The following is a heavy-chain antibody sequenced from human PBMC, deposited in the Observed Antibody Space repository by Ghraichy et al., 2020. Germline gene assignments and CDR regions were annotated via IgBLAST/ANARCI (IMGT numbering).Heavy chain of an antibody. Sequence: SETLSLTCTVSGGSISTTDYYWGWIRQPPGKGLEWIWSVFYSGCTYYNPSLKSRVTISVDTSKSQFSLKLSSVTAADTAVYYCARLRQSYYYGMDVWGQGTTVTVSS. J-gene: IGHJ6*02. D-gene: IGHD6-6*01. CDR3: ARLRQSYYYGMDV. CDR1: GGSISTTDYY. CDR2: VFYSGCT. V-gene: IGHV4-39*01.